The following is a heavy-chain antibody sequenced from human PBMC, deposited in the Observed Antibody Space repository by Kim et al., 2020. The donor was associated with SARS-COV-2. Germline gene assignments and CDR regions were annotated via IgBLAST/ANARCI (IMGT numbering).Heavy chain of an antibody. J-gene: IGHJ3*02. Sequence: GGSLRLSCAASGFTFSDSAMYWVRQASGKGLEWVGLIRSKANSYATAYAASVKGRFTISRDDSKNTAYLQMNSLKAEDTAIYYCTRVPPYSNSWWDAFD. D-gene: IGHD6-13*01. CDR2: IRSKANSYAT. CDR3: TRVPPYSNSWWDAFD. V-gene: IGHV3-73*01. CDR1: GFTFSDSA.